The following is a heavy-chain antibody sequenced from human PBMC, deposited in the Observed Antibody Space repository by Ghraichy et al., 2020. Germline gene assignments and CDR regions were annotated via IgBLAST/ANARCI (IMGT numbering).Heavy chain of an antibody. CDR3: AKDRPLGWGGKYVGDDY. Sequence: GESLNISCAASGFTFSSYAMSWVRQAPGKGLEWVSAISGSGGSTYYADSVKGRFTISRDNSKNTLYLQMNSLRAEDTAVYYCAKDRPLGWGGKYVGDDYWGQGTLVTVSS. D-gene: IGHD3-10*02. CDR1: GFTFSSYA. V-gene: IGHV3-23*01. CDR2: ISGSGGST. J-gene: IGHJ4*02.